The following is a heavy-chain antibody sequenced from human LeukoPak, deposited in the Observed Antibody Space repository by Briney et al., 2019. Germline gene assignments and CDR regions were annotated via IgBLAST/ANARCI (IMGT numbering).Heavy chain of an antibody. V-gene: IGHV1-46*01. Sequence: ASVKVSCKASGYTFISYYIHWVRQAPGQGLEWMGIINPSGGSTSYAQKFQGRVTMTRDTSTSTVYMELSSLRSEDTAVYYCARGVKRSSGWTHYFDYWGQRALVTVSS. D-gene: IGHD6-19*01. CDR2: INPSGGST. CDR1: GYTFISYY. J-gene: IGHJ4*02. CDR3: ARGVKRSSGWTHYFDY.